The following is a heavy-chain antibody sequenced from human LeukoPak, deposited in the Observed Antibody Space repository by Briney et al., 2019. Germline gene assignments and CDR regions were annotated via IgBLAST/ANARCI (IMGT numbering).Heavy chain of an antibody. J-gene: IGHJ4*02. V-gene: IGHV3-21*01. CDR1: GFTFSGYS. CDR3: ARDNVVRGAPEFDY. Sequence: PGGSLRLSCAASGFTFSGYSMNWVRQAPGKGLEWVSSISSSSSYIYYADSVKGRFTISRDNAKNLLYLQMNSLRAEDTAVYYCARDNVVRGAPEFDYWGQGTPVTVSS. D-gene: IGHD3-10*01. CDR2: ISSSSSYI.